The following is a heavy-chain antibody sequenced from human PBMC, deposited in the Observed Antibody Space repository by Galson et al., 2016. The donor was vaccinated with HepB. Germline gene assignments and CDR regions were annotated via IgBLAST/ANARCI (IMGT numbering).Heavy chain of an antibody. J-gene: IGHJ4*02. CDR3: ARDSGSVSFDY. Sequence: SLRLSCAASGFSVSSNYLSWVRQAPWKGLEWVSVIFSAGTTYYADSVKGRFTISRDNSKNTLYLQMNSLRAEDTAVYYCARDSGSVSFDYWGQGTLVTVSS. CDR2: IFSAGTT. CDR1: GFSVSSNY. V-gene: IGHV3-53*01. D-gene: IGHD1-26*01.